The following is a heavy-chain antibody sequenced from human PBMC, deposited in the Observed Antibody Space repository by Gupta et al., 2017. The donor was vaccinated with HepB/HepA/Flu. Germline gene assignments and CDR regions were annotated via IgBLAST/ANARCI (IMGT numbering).Heavy chain of an antibody. Sequence: QVQLVQSGAEVKKPGASVKVSCKASGYTFTSYDINWVRQATGQGLEWMGWMNPNSGNTGYAQKFQGRVTMTRNTSISTAYMELSSLRSEDTAVYYCARGSFSYCSSTSCYVNWFDPWGQGTLVTVSS. V-gene: IGHV1-8*01. CDR1: GYTFTSYD. CDR3: ARGSFSYCSSTSCYVNWFDP. CDR2: MNPNSGNT. J-gene: IGHJ5*02. D-gene: IGHD2-2*01.